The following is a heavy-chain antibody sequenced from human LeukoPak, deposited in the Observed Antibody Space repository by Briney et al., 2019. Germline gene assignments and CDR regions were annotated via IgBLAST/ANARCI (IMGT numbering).Heavy chain of an antibody. D-gene: IGHD1-26*01. CDR1: GGSISSYY. Sequence: SETLSLTYTVSGGSISSYYWSWIRQPAGKGLEGIGRIYTSGSTNYNPSLKSRVTMSVDTSKNQFSLKLSSVTAADTAVYYCARGPDSGSYYGWFDPWGQRTLVTVSS. V-gene: IGHV4-4*07. CDR3: ARGPDSGSYYGWFDP. CDR2: IYTSGST. J-gene: IGHJ5*02.